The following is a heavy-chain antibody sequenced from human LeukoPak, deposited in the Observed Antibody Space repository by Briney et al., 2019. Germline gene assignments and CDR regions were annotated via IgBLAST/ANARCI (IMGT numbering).Heavy chain of an antibody. CDR1: GGSMSTYY. V-gene: IGHV4-59*01. CDR2: ISYSGNT. D-gene: IGHD3-16*02. J-gene: IGHJ4*02. CDR3: ARRPILRLGELSPFDY. Sequence: SETLSLTCTVSGGSMSTYYWSWIRQPPGKGLEWIGYISYSGNTNYNPSLKSRVTMSVDTSNNEYSLKLRSVTTADTAVYYCARRPILRLGELSPFDYWGQGTLVTVSS.